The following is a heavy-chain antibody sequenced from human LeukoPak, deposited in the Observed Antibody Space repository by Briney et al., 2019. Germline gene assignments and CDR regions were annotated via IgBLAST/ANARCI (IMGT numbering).Heavy chain of an antibody. CDR3: ARVIMGATVFDY. V-gene: IGHV1-69*06. D-gene: IGHD1-26*01. J-gene: IGHJ4*02. CDR1: GYTFTGYY. CDR2: IIPIFGTA. Sequence: ASVKVSCKASGYTFTGYYMHWVRQAPGQGLEWMGGIIPIFGTANYAQKFQGRVTITADKSTSTAYMELSSLRSEDTAVYYCARVIMGATVFDYWGQGTLVTVSS.